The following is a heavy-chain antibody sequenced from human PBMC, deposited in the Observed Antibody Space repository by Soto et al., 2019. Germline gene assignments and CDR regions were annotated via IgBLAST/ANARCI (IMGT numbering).Heavy chain of an antibody. J-gene: IGHJ4*02. CDR2: IRSKSNSYAT. V-gene: IGHV3-73*01. CDR3: TRGYGDYVRDY. D-gene: IGHD4-17*01. CDR1: GFTFSGSA. Sequence: EVWLVESGGGLVQPGGSLKLSCAVSGFTFSGSAMHWVRQASGKGLEWVGRIRSKSNSYATAYAASVKGRFTISRDDSKNTAYLQMNSLKTEDTAVYYCTRGYGDYVRDYWGQGTLVTVSS.